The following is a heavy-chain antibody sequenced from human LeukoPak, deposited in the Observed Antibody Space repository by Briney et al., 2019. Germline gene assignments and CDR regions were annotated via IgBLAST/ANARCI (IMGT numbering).Heavy chain of an antibody. Sequence: SETLSLTCTVSGGSISSSSYYWGWIRQPPGKGLEWIGSIYYSGSTYYNPSLKSRVTISVDTSKNQFSLKLSSVTAADTAVYYCAREVAYDYVWGSYRHLDYWGQGTLVTVSS. CDR1: GGSISSSSYY. CDR2: IYYSGST. CDR3: AREVAYDYVWGSYRHLDY. V-gene: IGHV4-39*07. D-gene: IGHD3-16*02. J-gene: IGHJ4*02.